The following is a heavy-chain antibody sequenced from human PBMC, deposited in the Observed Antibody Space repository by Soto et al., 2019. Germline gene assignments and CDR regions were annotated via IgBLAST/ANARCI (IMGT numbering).Heavy chain of an antibody. D-gene: IGHD3-22*01. J-gene: IGHJ3*02. CDR2: IYPGDSDT. CDR1: GKPLTSFC. Sequence: GEFLKIACDISGKPLTSFCVVWVRQMPGRGLEWMGNIYPGDSDTRYTPPFQGQVTISADKSTNTAYLQSHSLQASDTALYYCAKQDDRGALEIWGQGTKVTVSS. CDR3: AKQDDRGALEI. V-gene: IGHV5-51*01.